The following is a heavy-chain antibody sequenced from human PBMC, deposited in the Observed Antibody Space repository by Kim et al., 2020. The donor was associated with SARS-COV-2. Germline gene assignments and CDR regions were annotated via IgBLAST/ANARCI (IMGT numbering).Heavy chain of an antibody. CDR3: AWGIAVNYFDY. J-gene: IGHJ4*02. V-gene: IGHV1-3*01. CDR2: T. D-gene: IGHD6-19*01. Sequence: TKYSQKFQGRVTITRDTSASTAYMELSSLRSEDTAVYYCAWGIAVNYFDYWGQGTLVTVSS.